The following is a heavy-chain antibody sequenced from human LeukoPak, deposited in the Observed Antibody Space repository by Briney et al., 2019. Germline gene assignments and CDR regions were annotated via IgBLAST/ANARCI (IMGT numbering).Heavy chain of an antibody. V-gene: IGHV3-23*01. J-gene: IGHJ6*03. CDR3: VRRGSNYPYYMDV. CDR1: GFTFSSYA. Sequence: GESLRLSCAASGFTFSSYAMSWVRQAPGKGLEWVSVISASGRNTYYSESAKGQFTISRDNSTNTLYMQMSSLRAEDTAVYYCVRRGSNYPYYMDVWGKGTTVTVSS. CDR2: ISASGRNT.